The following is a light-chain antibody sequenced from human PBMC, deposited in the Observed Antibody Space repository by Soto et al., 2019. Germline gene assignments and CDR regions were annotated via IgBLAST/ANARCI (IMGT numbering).Light chain of an antibody. CDR2: EVN. V-gene: IGLV2-14*01. Sequence: QSALTQPASVSGSPGQSITISCTGTSSDIGGYNFVSWYQHHPGKAPKLMIYEVNNRPSGVSSRFSGSKSGNTASLTISGLQPEDEADYYCCSYAGRQRIFGGGTKLTVL. CDR3: CSYAGRQRI. CDR1: SSDIGGYNF. J-gene: IGLJ2*01.